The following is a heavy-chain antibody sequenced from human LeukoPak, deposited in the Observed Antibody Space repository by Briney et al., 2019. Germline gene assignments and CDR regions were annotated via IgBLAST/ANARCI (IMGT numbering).Heavy chain of an antibody. V-gene: IGHV4-34*01. CDR1: GGSFSGYY. Sequence: SETLSLTCAVYGGSFSGYYWSWIRQPPGKGLEWIGEINHSGSTNYKPSLKSRVTISVDTSKNQFSLELSSVTAADTAVYYCARQYCSSTSCAFDYWGQGTLVTVSS. D-gene: IGHD2-2*01. CDR3: ARQYCSSTSCAFDY. J-gene: IGHJ4*02. CDR2: INHSGST.